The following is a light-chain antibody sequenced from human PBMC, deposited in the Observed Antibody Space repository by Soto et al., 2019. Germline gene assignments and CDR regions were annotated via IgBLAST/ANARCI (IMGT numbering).Light chain of an antibody. J-gene: IGKJ1*01. V-gene: IGKV1-5*03. CDR2: KAS. CDR3: QQYNSLTWT. Sequence: DIQMTQSPSTLSASVGDRVTITCRASQTISSWLAWYQQKPGKAPNLLIYKASSLESGVPSRFSGSGSGTEFTLTISSLQPDDFATYYCQQYNSLTWTFGQGTKVDIK. CDR1: QTISSW.